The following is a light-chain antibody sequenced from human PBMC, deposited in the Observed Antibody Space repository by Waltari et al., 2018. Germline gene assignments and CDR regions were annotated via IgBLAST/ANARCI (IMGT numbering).Light chain of an antibody. V-gene: IGKV3-11*01. CDR3: QQRDNWPRT. Sequence: IVLTQSPATLSLSPGERAALSCRASQSISRYLAWYQQKPGQAPRLLIYDASNRATGIPARFSGRGSGTDVTLSITTLEPEDFAVYYCQQRDNWPRTFGQGTRVEV. CDR2: DAS. CDR1: QSISRY. J-gene: IGKJ1*01.